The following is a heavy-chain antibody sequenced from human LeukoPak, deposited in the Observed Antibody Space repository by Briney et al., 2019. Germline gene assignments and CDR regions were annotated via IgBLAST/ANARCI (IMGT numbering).Heavy chain of an antibody. Sequence: PSETLSLTCAVYGGSFSGYYWSWIRQPPGKGLEWIGEINHSGSTNYNPSLKSRVTISVDTSKNQFPLKLSSVTAADTAVYYCARLGYYGSGSYWDYYYGMDVWGQGTTVTVSS. CDR3: ARLGYYGSGSYWDYYYGMDV. CDR1: GGSFSGYY. J-gene: IGHJ6*02. D-gene: IGHD3-10*01. CDR2: INHSGST. V-gene: IGHV4-34*01.